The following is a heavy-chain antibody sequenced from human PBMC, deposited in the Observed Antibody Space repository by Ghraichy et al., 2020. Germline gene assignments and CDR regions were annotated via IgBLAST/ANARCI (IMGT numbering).Heavy chain of an antibody. CDR1: GGSISRGSYY. Sequence: SETLSLTCTVSGGSISRGSYYWNWIRQPAGKGLEWIGRIYTSGSTNYEPSLKSRVTISLDTSKNHFSLKLSSVTAADTAVYYCARFSSGWKDAFDIWGQGTMLTVSS. CDR3: ARFSSGWKDAFDI. J-gene: IGHJ3*02. CDR2: IYTSGST. D-gene: IGHD6-19*01. V-gene: IGHV4-61*02.